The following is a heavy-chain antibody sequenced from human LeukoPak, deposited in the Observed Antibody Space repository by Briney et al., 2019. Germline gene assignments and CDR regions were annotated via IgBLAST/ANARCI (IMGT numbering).Heavy chain of an antibody. J-gene: IGHJ4*02. V-gene: IGHV3-23*01. Sequence: GGSLRLSCAASGFTFSSYAMSWVRQAPGKGREWVSAISGSGGSTYYADSVKGRFTISRDNTKNTLYLQMNRLRAEDTAVYYCAKGXDSRPFDYWGQGTLVTVSS. CDR2: ISGSGGST. D-gene: IGHD6-13*01. CDR1: GFTFSSYA. CDR3: AKGXDSRPFDY.